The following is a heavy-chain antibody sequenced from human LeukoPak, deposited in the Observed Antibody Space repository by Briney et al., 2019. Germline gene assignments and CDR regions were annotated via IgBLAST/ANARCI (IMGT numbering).Heavy chain of an antibody. CDR3: ARDFVESTTSFDY. J-gene: IGHJ4*02. V-gene: IGHV1-69*05. CDR2: IIPIFGTA. D-gene: IGHD3-3*01. Sequence: SVKVSCKASGGTFSSYAISWVRQAPGQGLEWMGRIIPIFGTANYAQKFQGRVTITTDESTSTAYMELSSLRSEDTAVYYCARDFVESTTSFDYWGQGTLATVSS. CDR1: GGTFSSYA.